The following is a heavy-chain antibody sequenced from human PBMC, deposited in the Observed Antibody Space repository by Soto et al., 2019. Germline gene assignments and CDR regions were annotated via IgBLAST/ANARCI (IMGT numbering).Heavy chain of an antibody. CDR3: ARDSAARRPFDAFDI. D-gene: IGHD6-6*01. Sequence: SETLSLTCTVSGGSISSYYWSWIRQPPGKGLEWIGYIYYSGSTNYNPSLKSRVTISVDTSKNQFSLKLSSVTAADTAVYYCARDSAARRPFDAFDIWGQGTMVTVSS. CDR2: IYYSGST. J-gene: IGHJ3*02. CDR1: GGSISSYY. V-gene: IGHV4-59*01.